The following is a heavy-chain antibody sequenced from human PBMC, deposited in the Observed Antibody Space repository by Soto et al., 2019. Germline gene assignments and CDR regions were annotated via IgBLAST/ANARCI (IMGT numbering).Heavy chain of an antibody. CDR2: IIPIFGTA. CDR1: GGTFSSYG. D-gene: IGHD2-2*01. CDR3: ARESYCSSTSCYGSAWFDT. V-gene: IGHV1-69*01. J-gene: IGHJ5*02. Sequence: QVQLVHSGAEVKKPGSSVKVSCKASGGTFSSYGISWVRQAPGQGLEWMGVIIPIFGTANYAQKFEGRVKINADESTSKAYMELSSLRSEDTAVYYCARESYCSSTSCYGSAWFDTWGQGLLVTVSS.